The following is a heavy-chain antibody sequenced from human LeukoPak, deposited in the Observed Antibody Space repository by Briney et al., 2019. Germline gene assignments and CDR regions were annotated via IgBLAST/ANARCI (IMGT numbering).Heavy chain of an antibody. J-gene: IGHJ4*02. CDR3: AKRGVVIRVILVGFHKEAYYFDS. CDR1: GITLSNYG. D-gene: IGHD3-22*01. Sequence: GGSLRLSCAVSGITLSNYGMSWVRQAPGKGLEWVAGTSDSGGSTNYADSVKGRFTISRDNRKNTLYLQMNSLRAEDTAVYFCAKRGVVIRVILVGFHKEAYYFDSWGQGALVTVSS. V-gene: IGHV3-23*01. CDR2: TSDSGGST.